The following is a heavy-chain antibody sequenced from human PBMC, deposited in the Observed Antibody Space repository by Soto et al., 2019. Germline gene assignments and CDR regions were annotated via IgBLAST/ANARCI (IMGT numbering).Heavy chain of an antibody. CDR2: ILGGGAST. V-gene: IGHV3-23*01. J-gene: IGHJ5*02. CDR1: GFTFSTYV. CDR3: ASLYYDFWSGYPNWFDP. D-gene: IGHD3-3*01. Sequence: GGSLRLSCAASGFTFSTYVMNWVRQAPGQGLEWVSSILGGGASTYYADSVRGRFTISRDDSKNTLYLQMNSLRAEDTAVYYFASLYYDFWSGYPNWFDPWGQGTLVTVSS.